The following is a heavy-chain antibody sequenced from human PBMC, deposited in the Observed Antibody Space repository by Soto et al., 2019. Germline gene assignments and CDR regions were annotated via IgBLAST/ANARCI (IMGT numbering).Heavy chain of an antibody. J-gene: IGHJ4*02. Sequence: SETRSLTCTVSGGSISSSSYYWAWIRQPRGKGLEWIGSIYYSGSTYYNPSLKSRVTISVDTSKNQFSLKLSSVTAADTAVYYCARRIVVTETFDYWGQGTLVTVSS. CDR3: ARRIVVTETFDY. CDR1: GGSISSSSYY. V-gene: IGHV4-39*01. CDR2: IYYSGST. D-gene: IGHD5-12*01.